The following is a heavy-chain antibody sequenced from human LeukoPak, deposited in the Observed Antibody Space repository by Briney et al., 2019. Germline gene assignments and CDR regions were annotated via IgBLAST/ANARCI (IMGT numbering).Heavy chain of an antibody. CDR3: AKGLRFLNRGGY. V-gene: IGHV3-21*04. CDR2: ISSSSTYI. Sequence: PGGSLRLSCAASGFTFSDYSMNWVRLAPGKGLEWVSSISSSSTYISYADSVKGRFTISRDNSKNTLYLQMNSLRAEDTAVYYCAKGLRFLNRGGYWGQGTLVTVSS. J-gene: IGHJ1*01. D-gene: IGHD3-3*01. CDR1: GFTFSDYS.